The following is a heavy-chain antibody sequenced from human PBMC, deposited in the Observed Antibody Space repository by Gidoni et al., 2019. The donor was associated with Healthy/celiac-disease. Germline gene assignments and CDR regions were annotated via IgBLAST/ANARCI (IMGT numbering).Heavy chain of an antibody. CDR3: AKGEYSFYYDSSEIAFDI. J-gene: IGHJ3*02. V-gene: IGHV3-30*18. D-gene: IGHD3-22*01. Sequence: QVQLVESGGGVVQPGRSLRLSCSASGFTFRSYGMHWVRQAPGKGLEWWAVISYDGSNKYYADSVKGRFTISRDNSKNTLYLQMNSLRAEDTAVYYCAKGEYSFYYDSSEIAFDIWGQGTMVTVSS. CDR1: GFTFRSYG. CDR2: ISYDGSNK.